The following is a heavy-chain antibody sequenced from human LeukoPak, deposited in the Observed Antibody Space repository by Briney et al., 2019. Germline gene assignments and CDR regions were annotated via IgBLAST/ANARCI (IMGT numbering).Heavy chain of an antibody. CDR3: ARAIAAAGRGFDY. V-gene: IGHV4-39*01. Sequence: PSETLSLPYTVSGGSISSSSYYWGWIRQPPGKGLEWIGSIYYSGSTYYNPSLKSRVTISVDTSKNQFSLKLSSVTAADTAVYYCARAIAAAGRGFDYWGQGTLVTVSS. CDR1: GGSISSSSYY. J-gene: IGHJ4*02. D-gene: IGHD6-13*01. CDR2: IYYSGST.